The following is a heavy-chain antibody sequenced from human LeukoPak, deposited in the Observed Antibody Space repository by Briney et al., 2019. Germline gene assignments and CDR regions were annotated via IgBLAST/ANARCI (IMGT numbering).Heavy chain of an antibody. D-gene: IGHD2-2*01. CDR1: GFTFSSYS. J-gene: IGHJ4*02. V-gene: IGHV3-48*04. CDR2: ISSSSSTI. CDR3: ASGRCSRTSCQRDNDY. Sequence: GGSLRLSCAASGFTFSSYSMNWVRQAPGKGLEWVSYISSSSSTIYYADSVKGRFTISRDNAKNSLYLQMNSLRAEDTAVYYCASGRCSRTSCQRDNDYWGQGTLVTVSS.